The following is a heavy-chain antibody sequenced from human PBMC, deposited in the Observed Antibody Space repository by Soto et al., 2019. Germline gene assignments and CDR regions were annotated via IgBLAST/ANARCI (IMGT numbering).Heavy chain of an antibody. Sequence: GASVKVSCRASGYTFTSYYMHCVRQAPGQGLEWMGIINPSGGSTSYAQKFQGRVTMTRDTSTSTVYMELSSLRSEDTAVYYCAGIAVAGTSFDYWGQGTLVTVSS. CDR3: AGIAVAGTSFDY. CDR2: INPSGGST. D-gene: IGHD6-13*01. J-gene: IGHJ4*02. CDR1: GYTFTSYY. V-gene: IGHV1-46*01.